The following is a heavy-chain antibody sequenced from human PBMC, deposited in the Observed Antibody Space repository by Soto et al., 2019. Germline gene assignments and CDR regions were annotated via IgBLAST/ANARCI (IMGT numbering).Heavy chain of an antibody. CDR1: GGTFSSYT. CDR2: IIPILGIA. Sequence: SVKVSCKASGGTFSSYTISWVRQAPGQGLEWMGRIIPILGIANYAQKFQGRVTITADTSTGTAYMELSSLRSEDTAVYYCATFIAESWFGPWGQGTLVTVSS. D-gene: IGHD6-13*01. J-gene: IGHJ5*02. CDR3: ATFIAESWFGP. V-gene: IGHV1-69*02.